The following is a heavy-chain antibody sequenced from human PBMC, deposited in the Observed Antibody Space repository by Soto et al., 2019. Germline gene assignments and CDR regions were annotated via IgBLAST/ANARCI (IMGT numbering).Heavy chain of an antibody. D-gene: IGHD3-22*01. Sequence: PGGSLRLSCAASGFTFSSYAMSWVRQAPGKGLEWVSAISGSGGSTYYADSVKGRFTISRDNSKNTLYLQMNSLRAEDTAVYYCAKGTRMIVVVIPTLDYWGQGNMVNVSS. CDR3: AKGTRMIVVVIPTLDY. CDR1: GFTFSSYA. V-gene: IGHV3-23*01. CDR2: ISGSGGST. J-gene: IGHJ4*02.